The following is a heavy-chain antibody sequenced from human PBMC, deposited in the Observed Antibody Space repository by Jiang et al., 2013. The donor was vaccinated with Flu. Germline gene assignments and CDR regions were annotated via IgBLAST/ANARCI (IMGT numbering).Heavy chain of an antibody. Sequence: SGAEVKQPGTSVKVSCKASGYIFSNSAMHWLRQAPGERLEWMGWVNADNGNTRYLQRFQGRLTITRDTSASTVYMELNSLTSEDTAIYYCARWGGSPSSSDWYFGYFDLVGPWHPGHCLL. CDR2: VNADNGNT. D-gene: IGHD2-2*01. J-gene: IGHJ2*01. CDR1: GYIFSNSA. V-gene: IGHV1-3*01. CDR3: ARWGGSPSSSDWYFGYFDL.